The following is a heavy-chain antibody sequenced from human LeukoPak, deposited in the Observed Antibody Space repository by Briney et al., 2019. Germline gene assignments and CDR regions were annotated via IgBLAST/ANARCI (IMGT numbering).Heavy chain of an antibody. CDR3: AKAINIYDSGPSGY. J-gene: IGHJ4*02. D-gene: IGHD3-10*01. CDR2: IWYDGSNK. CDR1: GFTFSSYG. Sequence: GRSLRLSCAASGFTFSSYGMHWVRQAPGKGLEWVAVIWYDGSNKYYADSVKGRFTISRDNSKNTLYLQMNSLRAEDTAVYYCAKAINIYDSGPSGYWGQGTLVTVSS. V-gene: IGHV3-33*06.